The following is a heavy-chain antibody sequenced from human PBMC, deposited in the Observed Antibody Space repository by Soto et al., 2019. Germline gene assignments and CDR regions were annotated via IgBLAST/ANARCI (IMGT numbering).Heavy chain of an antibody. CDR1: GFTFSTYA. Sequence: LRLSCEASGFTFSTYAMHWVRQTPGKGLEWLAVISHDGDKEHISDSVKGRFAISRDNSKNTLYLQISSLKDEDTAVYQCVASALSFDFWGQGTPVTVSS. CDR2: ISHDGDKE. D-gene: IGHD3-16*02. CDR3: VASALSFDF. J-gene: IGHJ4*02. V-gene: IGHV3-30*09.